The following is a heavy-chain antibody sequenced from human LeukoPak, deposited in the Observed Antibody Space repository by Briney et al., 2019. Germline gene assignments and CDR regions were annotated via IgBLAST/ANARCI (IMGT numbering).Heavy chain of an antibody. Sequence: GGSLRLSCAASGFSFTSYAMHWVRQAPGKGLEWVAVISYDGSNKYYADSVKGRFTISRDNSKNTLYLQMNSLRAEDTAVYYCARDLSGSYPIDYWGQGTLVTVSS. CDR3: ARDLSGSYPIDY. CDR2: ISYDGSNK. V-gene: IGHV3-30-3*01. CDR1: GFSFTSYA. D-gene: IGHD1-26*01. J-gene: IGHJ4*02.